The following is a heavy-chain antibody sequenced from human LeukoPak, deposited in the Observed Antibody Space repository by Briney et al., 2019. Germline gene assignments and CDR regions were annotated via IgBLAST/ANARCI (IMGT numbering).Heavy chain of an antibody. CDR3: ASSERYSSSCYGPVDY. CDR1: GFTFSDYY. D-gene: IGHD6-13*01. CDR2: ISSGGSTI. V-gene: IGHV3-11*04. J-gene: IGHJ4*02. Sequence: PGGSLRLSCAVSGFTFSDYYMSWLRQAPGKGLEWVSYISSGGSTISHADSVKGRFTISRDNAENSLYLQMNSLRAEDTAVYYCASSERYSSSCYGPVDYWGQGTLVTVSS.